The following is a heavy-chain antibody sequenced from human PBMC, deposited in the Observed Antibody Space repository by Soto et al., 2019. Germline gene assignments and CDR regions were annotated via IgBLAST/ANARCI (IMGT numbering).Heavy chain of an antibody. Sequence: EVQLVESGGGLVQPGGSLRLSCAASGFTVSSNYMSWVRQAPGKGLEWVSVIYSAGSTYYADSVKGRFTISRDNSKNTLYLQMNSLSAEDTAVYYCGNIQLYHWYFDLWGRGTLVTVSS. CDR1: GFTVSSNY. CDR2: IYSAGST. CDR3: GNIQLYHWYFDL. J-gene: IGHJ2*01. V-gene: IGHV3-66*01. D-gene: IGHD5-18*01.